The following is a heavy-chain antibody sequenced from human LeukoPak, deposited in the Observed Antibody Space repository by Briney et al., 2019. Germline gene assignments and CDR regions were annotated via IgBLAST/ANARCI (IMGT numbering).Heavy chain of an antibody. Sequence: GESLKISCKGSGYSFTSYRIGWVRQMPGKGLEWMGIIYPGDSDTRYSPSFQGQVTISADKSISTAYLQWSSLKASDTAMYYCARQGCSGGSCYLGYYYGMDVWGQGTTVTVSS. CDR2: IYPGDSDT. CDR3: ARQGCSGGSCYLGYYYGMDV. V-gene: IGHV5-51*01. D-gene: IGHD2-15*01. J-gene: IGHJ6*02. CDR1: GYSFTSYR.